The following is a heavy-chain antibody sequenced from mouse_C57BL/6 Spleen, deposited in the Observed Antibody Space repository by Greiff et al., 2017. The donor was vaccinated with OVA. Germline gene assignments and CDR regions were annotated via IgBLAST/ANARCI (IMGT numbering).Heavy chain of an antibody. Sequence: EVHLVESGGGLVKPGGSLKLSCAASGFTFSDYGMHWVRQAPEKGLEWVAYISSGSSTIYYADTVKGRFTISRDNAKNTLFLQKTRQRAEDTAMYYCARDDWDWYFDVWGTGTTVTVSS. V-gene: IGHV5-17*01. CDR1: GFTFSDYG. CDR3: ARDDWDWYFDV. D-gene: IGHD4-1*01. J-gene: IGHJ1*03. CDR2: ISSGSSTI.